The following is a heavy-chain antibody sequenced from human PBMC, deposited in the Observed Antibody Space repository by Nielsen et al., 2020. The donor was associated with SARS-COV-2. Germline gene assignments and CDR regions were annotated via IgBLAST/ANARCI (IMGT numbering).Heavy chain of an antibody. CDR1: GFTFSSYA. J-gene: IGHJ3*02. CDR3: AIIDAFDI. CDR2: ISGSGGST. Sequence: GESLKISCAASGFTFSSYAMSWVRQAPGKGLEWVSAISGSGGSTYYADSVKGRFTISRDNSKNTPYLQMNSLRAEDTAVYYCAIIDAFDIWGQGTMVTVSS. V-gene: IGHV3-23*01.